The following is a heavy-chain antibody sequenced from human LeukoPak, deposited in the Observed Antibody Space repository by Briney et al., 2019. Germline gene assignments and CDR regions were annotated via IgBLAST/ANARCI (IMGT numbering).Heavy chain of an antibody. J-gene: IGHJ4*02. CDR1: GYSVSSGYY. CDR2: INHSGST. CDR3: AGGAYYDYVWGSYRFDY. D-gene: IGHD3-16*02. Sequence: PSETLSLTCSVSGYSVSSGYYWGWIRQPPGKGLEWIGEINHSGSTNYNPSLKSRVTISVDTSKNQFSLKLSSVTAADTAVYYCAGGAYYDYVWGSYRFDYWGQGTLVTVSS. V-gene: IGHV4-38-2*02.